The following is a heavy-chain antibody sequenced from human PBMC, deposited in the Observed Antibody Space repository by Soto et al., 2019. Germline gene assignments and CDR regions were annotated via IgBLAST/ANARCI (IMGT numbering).Heavy chain of an antibody. Sequence: ESLNLSCKGAGYRFSDYLINWVRQVPGKGLEWMGKIDPSDSFTTYSPSFQGRVTISVDKSINTAFLRWTGLKSSDTAMYYCAGVASFRGMDVWGQGTPVTLS. J-gene: IGHJ6*02. CDR3: AGVASFRGMDV. V-gene: IGHV5-10-1*04. CDR1: GYRFSDYL. D-gene: IGHD3-10*01. CDR2: IDPSDSFT.